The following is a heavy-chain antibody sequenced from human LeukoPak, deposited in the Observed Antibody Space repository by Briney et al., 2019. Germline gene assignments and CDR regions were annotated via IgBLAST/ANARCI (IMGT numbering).Heavy chain of an antibody. J-gene: IGHJ5*02. CDR2: MWYDGSSK. D-gene: IGHD3-16*01. CDR3: AKDDRSYGREWYGWFDP. V-gene: IGHV3-33*06. CDR1: GVSFSNFG. Sequence: TAGSLSLSCAASGVSFSNFGMHWVGQAPPKGLEGGAVMWYDGSSKYYAESVKGRFTISRDNSKNPLYLQMNSLRVEDTAVYYCAKDDRSYGREWYGWFDPWGQGTLVTVSS.